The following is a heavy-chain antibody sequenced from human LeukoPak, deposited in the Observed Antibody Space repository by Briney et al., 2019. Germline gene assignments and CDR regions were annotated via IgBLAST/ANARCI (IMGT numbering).Heavy chain of an antibody. V-gene: IGHV4-30-2*01. CDR2: INHSGST. D-gene: IGHD2-8*01. J-gene: IGHJ4*02. Sequence: PSQTLSLTCAVSGGSISSGGYSWSWIRQPPGKGLEWIGEINHSGSTNYNPSLKSRVTISVDTSKNQFSLKLSSVTAADTAVYYCARHAPGLFDYWGQGTLVTVSS. CDR3: ARHAPGLFDY. CDR1: GGSISSGGYS.